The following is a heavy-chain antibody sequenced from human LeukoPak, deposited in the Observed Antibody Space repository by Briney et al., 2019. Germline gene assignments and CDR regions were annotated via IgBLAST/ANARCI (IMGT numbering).Heavy chain of an antibody. CDR1: GGSISSDIG. CDR3: AAQSGWYQDY. Sequence: PSETLSLTCAVSGGSISSDIGWSWVRQPPGKGLEWIGEIYHRGTTNYNPSLKSQVTISVDKSKNQFSLKLSSVTAADTAMYYCAAQSGWYQDYWGQGSLVTVSS. J-gene: IGHJ4*02. CDR2: IYHRGTT. V-gene: IGHV4-4*02. D-gene: IGHD6-19*01.